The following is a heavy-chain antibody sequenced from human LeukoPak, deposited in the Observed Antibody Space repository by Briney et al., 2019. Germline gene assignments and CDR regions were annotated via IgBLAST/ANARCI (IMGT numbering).Heavy chain of an antibody. CDR3: ARGASPYYYYGKDV. V-gene: IGHV3-23*01. J-gene: IGHJ6*02. Sequence: PGGSLRLSYAASGFTFSSYAMSWVRQAPGKGLEWVSAISGSGGSTYYADSVKGRFTISRDNAKNSLYLQMNSLRAEDTAVYYCARGASPYYYYGKDVWGQGTTVTVSS. CDR2: ISGSGGST. CDR1: GFTFSSYA. D-gene: IGHD1-26*01.